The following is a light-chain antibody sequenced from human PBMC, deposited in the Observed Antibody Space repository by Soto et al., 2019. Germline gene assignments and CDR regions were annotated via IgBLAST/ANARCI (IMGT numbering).Light chain of an antibody. V-gene: IGLV1-44*01. CDR2: NSY. CDR3: AAWDASLNGYV. J-gene: IGLJ1*01. Sequence: QSVLTQPPSASGTPGQRVTISCSGSSSNIGSKTVNWYQQLPGTVPKLLIYNSYQRPSGVPDRFSGSKSGTSASLAISGLQSEDEAAYYCAAWDASLNGYVFGAGTKVTVL. CDR1: SSNIGSKT.